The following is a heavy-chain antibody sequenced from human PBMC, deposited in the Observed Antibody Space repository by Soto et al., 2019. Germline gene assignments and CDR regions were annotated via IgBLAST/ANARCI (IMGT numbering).Heavy chain of an antibody. CDR3: VREGRGSFDF. D-gene: IGHD5-12*01. Sequence: PGGSLRLSCAAPRFIFTNYAMNWVRQAPGKGREWVSVIGGRGNSAYYADSVQGRFTISRDNSKNTLSLQMSSLTADDTAIYYCVREGRGSFDFWGRGTMVTVSS. CDR2: IGGRGNSA. V-gene: IGHV3-23*01. J-gene: IGHJ3*01. CDR1: RFIFTNYA.